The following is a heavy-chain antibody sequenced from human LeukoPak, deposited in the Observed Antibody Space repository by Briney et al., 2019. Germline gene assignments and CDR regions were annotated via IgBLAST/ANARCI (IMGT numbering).Heavy chain of an antibody. CDR1: GFTFSRYA. Sequence: GGSLRLSCAASGFTFSRYAMGWVRQAPGKGLEWVSSMSGSHGATYYADSVKGRFTISRDNSKNTLYLQMNSLRAEDTAVYYCAKEGTDYYDSSGYYLPDYWGQGTLVTVSS. V-gene: IGHV3-23*01. CDR2: MSGSHGAT. J-gene: IGHJ4*02. CDR3: AKEGTDYYDSSGYYLPDY. D-gene: IGHD3-22*01.